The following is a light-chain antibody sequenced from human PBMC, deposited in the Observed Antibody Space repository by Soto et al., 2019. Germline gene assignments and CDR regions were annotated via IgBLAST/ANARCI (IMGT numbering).Light chain of an antibody. CDR2: DVS. CDR1: SSDVGGYNY. CDR3: SSYTSSSTRDV. J-gene: IGLJ1*01. V-gene: IGLV2-14*01. Sequence: QSALTQPASVSGSPGQSITISCTGTSSDVGGYNYVSWYQQHPGKAPKLMIYDVSNRPSGVSNRFSGSKSGNTASLTISGRQDEDEAAYYCSSYTSSSTRDVFGTGTKVTVL.